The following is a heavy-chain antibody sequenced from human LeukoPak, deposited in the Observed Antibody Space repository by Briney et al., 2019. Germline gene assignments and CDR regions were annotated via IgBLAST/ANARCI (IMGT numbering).Heavy chain of an antibody. V-gene: IGHV3-15*01. CDR1: GFTFSNAW. D-gene: IGHD6-13*01. J-gene: IGHJ6*03. Sequence: GGSLRLSCAASGFTFSNAWMSWVRQAPGKGLEWVGRIKSKTDGGTTDYAAPVKGRFTISRDDSKNTLYLQMNSLKTEDTAVYYWTTVAYSSIWYGSEVHYYYYMDVWGKGTTVTVSS. CDR2: IKSKTDGGTT. CDR3: TTVAYSSIWYGSEVHYYYYMDV.